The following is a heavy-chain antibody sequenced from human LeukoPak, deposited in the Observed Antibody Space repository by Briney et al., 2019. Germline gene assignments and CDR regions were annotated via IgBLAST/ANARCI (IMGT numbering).Heavy chain of an antibody. D-gene: IGHD3-3*01. CDR3: ARGGVYYDFWSGYYTGYLDY. CDR2: IYYSGST. J-gene: IGHJ4*02. V-gene: IGHV4-30-4*08. CDR1: GGSISSGDYY. Sequence: PSETLSLTCTVSGGSISSGDYYWSWIRQPPGKGLEWIGYIYYSGSTYYNPSLKSRVTISVDTSKNQFSLKLSSVTAADTAVYYCARGGVYYDFWSGYYTGYLDYWGQGTLVTVSS.